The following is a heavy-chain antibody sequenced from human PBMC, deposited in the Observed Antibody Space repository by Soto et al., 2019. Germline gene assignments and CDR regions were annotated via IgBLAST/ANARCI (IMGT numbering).Heavy chain of an antibody. J-gene: IGHJ5*02. CDR3: ARDRVAAAGIWFDP. CDR2: IYYSGST. Sequence: QVQLQESGPGLVKPSQTLSLTCTVSGGSISSGGYYWSWIRQHPGKGLEWIGYIYYSGSTYYNPSLKSRVTISVDTSKNQFSLKLSSVTAADTAVYYCARDRVAAAGIWFDPWGQGTLVTVSS. V-gene: IGHV4-31*03. CDR1: GGSISSGGYY. D-gene: IGHD6-13*01.